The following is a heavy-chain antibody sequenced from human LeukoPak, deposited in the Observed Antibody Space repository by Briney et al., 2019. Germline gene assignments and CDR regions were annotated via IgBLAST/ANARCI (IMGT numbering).Heavy chain of an antibody. D-gene: IGHD3-10*01. Sequence: GESLKISCKGSGYLFTSYWIAWVRQMPGKGLEWMGIIYPADSDTRYSPSFQGQVTISADKSISTAFLRWTSLKASDTAIYYCARGRGTGSPIGPRYFDLWGRGTLVTVSS. CDR3: ARGRGTGSPIGPRYFDL. J-gene: IGHJ2*01. CDR2: IYPADSDT. V-gene: IGHV5-51*01. CDR1: GYLFTSYW.